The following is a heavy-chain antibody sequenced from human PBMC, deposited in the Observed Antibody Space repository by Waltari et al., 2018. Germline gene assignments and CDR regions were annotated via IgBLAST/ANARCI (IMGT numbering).Heavy chain of an antibody. V-gene: IGHV4-61*02. CDR2: IYTSGST. Sequence: QVQLQESGPGLVKPSQTLSLTCTVSGGSITSGSYSWSWIRQPAGKGLEWIGRIYTSGSTNYNPSLKSRVTISVDTSKNQFSLKLSSVTTADTAVYYCAREVLRFLEWFNWFDPWGQGTLVTVSS. CDR1: GGSITSGSYS. D-gene: IGHD3-3*01. CDR3: AREVLRFLEWFNWFDP. J-gene: IGHJ5*02.